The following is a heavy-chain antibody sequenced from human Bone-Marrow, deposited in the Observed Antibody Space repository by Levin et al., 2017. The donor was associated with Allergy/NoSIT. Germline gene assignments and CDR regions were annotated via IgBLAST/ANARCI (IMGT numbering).Heavy chain of an antibody. CDR3: ARDGRDIVATIDERYYYDGMDV. CDR1: GGSISSTNY. J-gene: IGHJ6*02. Sequence: SETLSLTCVVSGGSISSTNYWSWVRQTPGKGLEWIGEIYHTGNTNYNPSLNSRVTISVDKSKNQFSLKLTSVTDADTAVYYCARDGRDIVATIDERYYYDGMDVWGQGTTVTVSS. CDR2: IYHTGNT. D-gene: IGHD5-12*01. V-gene: IGHV4/OR15-8*02.